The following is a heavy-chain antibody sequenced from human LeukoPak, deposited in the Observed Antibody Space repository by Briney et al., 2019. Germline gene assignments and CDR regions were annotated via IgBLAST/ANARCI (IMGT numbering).Heavy chain of an antibody. D-gene: IGHD6-19*01. CDR2: ISAYNGNT. J-gene: IGHJ6*03. Sequence: ASVKVSCKASGYTFTSYGISWVRQAPGQGLEWMGWISAYNGNTNYAQKLQGRVTMTTDTSTSTAYMELRSLRSDDTAVYYCARDTSSSGWYYYYYYMDVWGKGTRSPSP. CDR3: ARDTSSSGWYYYYYYMDV. V-gene: IGHV1-18*01. CDR1: GYTFTSYG.